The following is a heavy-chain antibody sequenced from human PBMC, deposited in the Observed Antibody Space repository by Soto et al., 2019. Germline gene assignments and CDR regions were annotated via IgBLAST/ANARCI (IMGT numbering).Heavy chain of an antibody. CDR1: GGTFSSYA. V-gene: IGHV1-69*12. J-gene: IGHJ6*02. D-gene: IGHD5-12*01. CDR3: ARADIVATIVGYYYYGMDV. Sequence: QVQLVQSGAEVKKPGSSVKVSCKASGGTFSSYAISWVRQAPGQGLEWMGGIIPIFGTANYAQKFQGRVTITADESTSTANMELSSLRSEDTAVYYCARADIVATIVGYYYYGMDVWGQGTTVTVSS. CDR2: IIPIFGTA.